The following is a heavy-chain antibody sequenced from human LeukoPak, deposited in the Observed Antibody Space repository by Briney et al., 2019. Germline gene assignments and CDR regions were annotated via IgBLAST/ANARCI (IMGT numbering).Heavy chain of an antibody. J-gene: IGHJ3*02. Sequence: PGGSLRLSCAASGFTFSSYGMHWVRQAPGTGLEWVAVISYDGSNKYFADSVKGRFTISRDNSKNTLYLQMNSLRAEDTAVYYCAKDSGIAVAGTLRAFDIWGQGTMVTVSS. CDR1: GFTFSSYG. CDR3: AKDSGIAVAGTLRAFDI. CDR2: ISYDGSNK. V-gene: IGHV3-30*18. D-gene: IGHD6-19*01.